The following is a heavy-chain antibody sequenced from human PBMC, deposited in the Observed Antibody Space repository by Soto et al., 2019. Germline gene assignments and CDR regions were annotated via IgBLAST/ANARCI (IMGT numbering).Heavy chain of an antibody. V-gene: IGHV4-30-4*01. CDR3: ARRDGTDAFVI. CDR2: IYYSGST. Sequence: SETLSLTCTVSGGSISSGDYYWSWIRQPPGKGLEWIGYIYYSGSTYYNPSLKSRVTISVDTSKNQFSLKLSSVTAADTAVYYCARRDGTDAFVIWGQGTMVTVSS. J-gene: IGHJ3*02. CDR1: GGSISSGDYY.